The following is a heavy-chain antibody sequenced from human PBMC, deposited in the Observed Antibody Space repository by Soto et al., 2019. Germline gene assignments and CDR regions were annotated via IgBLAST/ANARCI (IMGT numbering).Heavy chain of an antibody. J-gene: IGHJ4*02. V-gene: IGHV1-69*13. D-gene: IGHD3-22*01. Sequence: SVKVSCKASGGTFSSYAISWVRQAPGQGLEWMGGIIPIFGTANYAQKFQGRVTITADESTSTAYMELSSLRSEDTAVYYCARNQYYDSSGYYGIRDYWGQGTLVTVSS. CDR3: ARNQYYDSSGYYGIRDY. CDR1: GGTFSSYA. CDR2: IIPIFGTA.